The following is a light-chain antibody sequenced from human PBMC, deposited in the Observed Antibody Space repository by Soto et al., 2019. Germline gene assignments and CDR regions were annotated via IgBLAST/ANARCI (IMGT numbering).Light chain of an antibody. CDR3: QQYVISVT. Sequence: EIVMTQSPATLSVSPVERATLSCRASQSVSILLAWYQQKPGQAPRLLIYGASNRATGIPERFSGSGSGTDFTLTISRLEPQDSAMYYCQQYVISVTFGQGTRLEIK. CDR1: QSVSIL. CDR2: GAS. J-gene: IGKJ5*01. V-gene: IGKV3-20*01.